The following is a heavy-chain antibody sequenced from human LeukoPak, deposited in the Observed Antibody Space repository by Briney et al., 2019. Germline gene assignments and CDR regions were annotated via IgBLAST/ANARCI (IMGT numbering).Heavy chain of an antibody. CDR2: IYPGHSNT. D-gene: IGHD3-9*01. CDR1: GYSFTSYW. J-gene: IGHJ4*02. V-gene: IGHV5-51*01. Sequence: GESLKISCKGSGYSFTSYWIGWVRQMPGTGLEWMGIIYPGHSNTRYSPSFQGQVTISADKSISTAYLQWSSLKASDTAVYYCARMIGRYWVYWGQGTLVTVSS. CDR3: ARMIGRYWVY.